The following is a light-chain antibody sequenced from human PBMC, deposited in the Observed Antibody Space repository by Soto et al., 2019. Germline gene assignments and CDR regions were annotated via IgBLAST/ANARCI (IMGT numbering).Light chain of an antibody. CDR2: EVS. Sequence: QSALTQPASVSGSPGQSITISCTGTSSDVGGYNYVSWYQQHPGKAPKLMIYEVSNRPSGVSNRFSGSKSDNTASLTISGLQAEDEADYYCSSYRSSSTVFGTGTKLIVL. V-gene: IGLV2-14*01. CDR1: SSDVGGYNY. J-gene: IGLJ1*01. CDR3: SSYRSSSTV.